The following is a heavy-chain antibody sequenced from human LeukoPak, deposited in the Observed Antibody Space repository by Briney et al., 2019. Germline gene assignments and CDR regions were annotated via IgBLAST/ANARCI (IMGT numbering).Heavy chain of an antibody. J-gene: IGHJ3*02. CDR1: GFTYSSSA. D-gene: IGHD3-10*01. CDR3: AKDRGGAFDI. V-gene: IGHV3-23*01. CDR2: ISGRGGST. Sequence: GGSLRLSCAASGFTYSSSAMSWVRQAPGKGLEWVSSISGRGGSTYYADSVQGRFTISRDNSKNTLYLQMNSLRAEDTALYYCAKDRGGAFDIWGQGTMVTVSS.